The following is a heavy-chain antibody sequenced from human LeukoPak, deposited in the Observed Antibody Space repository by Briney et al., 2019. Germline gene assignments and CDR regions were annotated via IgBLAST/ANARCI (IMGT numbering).Heavy chain of an antibody. CDR2: FDPEDGET. Sequence: ASVKVSCKVSGYTLTELSMHWVRQAPGKGLEWMGGFDPEDGETIYAQMFQGRVTMTEDTSTDTAYMELSSLRSEDTAVYYCATAAGTGVFFDPWGQGTLVTVSS. D-gene: IGHD6-13*01. CDR3: ATAAGTGVFFDP. J-gene: IGHJ5*02. V-gene: IGHV1-24*01. CDR1: GYTLTELS.